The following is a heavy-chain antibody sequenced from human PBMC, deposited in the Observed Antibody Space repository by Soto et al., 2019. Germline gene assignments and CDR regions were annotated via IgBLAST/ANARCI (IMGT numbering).Heavy chain of an antibody. J-gene: IGHJ6*02. D-gene: IGHD6-13*01. CDR2: ISSSSSYI. CDR3: ARDTLAAAGV. CDR1: GFTFSSYS. V-gene: IGHV3-21*01. Sequence: EVQLVESGGGLVKPGGSLRLSCAASGFTFSSYSMNWVRQAPGKGLEWVSSISSSSSYIYYADSVKGRFTISRDNAKNSLYLQMNSPRAEDTAVYYCARDTLAAAGVWGQGTTVTVSS.